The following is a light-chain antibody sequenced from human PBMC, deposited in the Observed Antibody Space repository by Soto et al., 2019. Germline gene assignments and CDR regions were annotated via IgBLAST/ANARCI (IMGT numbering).Light chain of an antibody. J-gene: IGKJ1*01. CDR1: QSVSSSF. V-gene: IGKV3-20*01. CDR2: GAS. Sequence: EIVLTQSPGTLSLSPGERATLSCRASQSVSSSFLAWYQQKPGQAPRLLIYGASSRATGIPGRFSGSGSGTDFTLTISRLEPDDFPVYYCHQYCSSPPWTFGQGPKVEI. CDR3: HQYCSSPPWT.